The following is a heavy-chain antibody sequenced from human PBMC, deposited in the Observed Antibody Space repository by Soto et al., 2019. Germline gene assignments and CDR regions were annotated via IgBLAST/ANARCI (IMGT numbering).Heavy chain of an antibody. V-gene: IGHV4-31*03. Sequence: SETLSLTCTVSGGSISSGGYYWSWIRQHPGKGLEWIGYIYYSGSTYYNPSLKSRVTISVDTSKNQFSLKLSSVTAADTAVYYCAREVRSTSCFFDIWGQGTMVTVSS. CDR1: GGSISSGGYY. J-gene: IGHJ3*02. CDR3: AREVRSTSCFFDI. D-gene: IGHD2-2*01. CDR2: IYYSGST.